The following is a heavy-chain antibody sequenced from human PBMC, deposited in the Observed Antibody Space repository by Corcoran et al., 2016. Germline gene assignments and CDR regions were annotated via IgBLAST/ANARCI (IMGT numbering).Heavy chain of an antibody. V-gene: IGHV1-69*01. CDR2: IIPIFGTA. D-gene: IGHD6-19*01. CDR1: GGTFSSYA. Sequence: QVQLVQSGAEVKKPGSSVKVSCKASGGTFSSYAISWVRQAPGQGLEWMGGIIPIFGTANYAQKFQGRVTITADESTSTAYMELSSLRSEDTAVYYWASRSTNRIAVAQGGMDVWGQGTTVTVSS. J-gene: IGHJ6*02. CDR3: ASRSTNRIAVAQGGMDV.